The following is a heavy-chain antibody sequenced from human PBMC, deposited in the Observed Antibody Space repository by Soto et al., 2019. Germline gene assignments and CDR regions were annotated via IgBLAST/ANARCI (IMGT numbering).Heavy chain of an antibody. J-gene: IGHJ4*02. D-gene: IGHD4-4*01. Sequence: QVQLVQSGAEVKKPGSSVKVSCKASGGTFSSYAISWVRQAPGQGLQWMGGIIPIFGTTNYAQKFQGRVTITADESTSTVHMELSRLRSEDTAVYYCARVTDSNFLYWGQGALVTVSS. CDR3: ARVTDSNFLY. CDR1: GGTFSSYA. CDR2: IIPIFGTT. V-gene: IGHV1-69*01.